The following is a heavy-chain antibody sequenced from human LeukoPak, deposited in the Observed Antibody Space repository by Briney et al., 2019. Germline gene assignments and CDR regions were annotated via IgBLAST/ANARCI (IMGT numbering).Heavy chain of an antibody. J-gene: IGHJ4*02. CDR1: GGSISSSSYY. Sequence: SETLSLTCTVSGGSISSSSYYWGWIRQPPGKGLEWIGSIYYSGSTYYNPSLKSRVTISVDTSKNQFSLKLSSVTAADTAVYYCARDSYYYGSGLNYWGQGTLVTVSS. V-gene: IGHV4-39*07. CDR2: IYYSGST. D-gene: IGHD3-10*01. CDR3: ARDSYYYGSGLNY.